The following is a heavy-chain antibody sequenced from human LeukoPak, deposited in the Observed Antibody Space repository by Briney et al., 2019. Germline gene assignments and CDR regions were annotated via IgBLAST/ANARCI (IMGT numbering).Heavy chain of an antibody. Sequence: SVKVSCKASGGTFSSYAISWVRQAPGQGLEWMGRIIPILGIANYAQKFQGRVTITADKSTSTAYMELSSLRSEDTAVYYCASSPRGVTEFDYWGQGTLVTVSS. CDR2: IIPILGIA. J-gene: IGHJ4*02. D-gene: IGHD3-16*01. CDR3: ASSPRGVTEFDY. CDR1: GGTFSSYA. V-gene: IGHV1-69*04.